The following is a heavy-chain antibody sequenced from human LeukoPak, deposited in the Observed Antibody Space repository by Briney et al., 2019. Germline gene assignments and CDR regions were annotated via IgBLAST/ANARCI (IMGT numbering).Heavy chain of an antibody. Sequence: GGSLRLSCAASGFTFSNAWMSWIRQAPGKGLEWVGRIKSKTDGGTTDYAAPVKGRFTISRDDSKNTLYLQMNSLKTEDTAVYYCTTVQEYYYGSGSYYKDNWGQGTLVTVSS. CDR3: TTVQEYYYGSGSYYKDN. CDR1: GFTFSNAW. J-gene: IGHJ4*02. CDR2: IKSKTDGGTT. V-gene: IGHV3-15*01. D-gene: IGHD3-10*01.